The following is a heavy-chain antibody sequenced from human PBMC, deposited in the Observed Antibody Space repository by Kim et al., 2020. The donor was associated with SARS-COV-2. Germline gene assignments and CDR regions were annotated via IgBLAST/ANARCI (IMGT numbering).Heavy chain of an antibody. CDR2: ISGDGGST. J-gene: IGHJ6*02. CDR1: GFTFDDYA. CDR3: AKVNREYSSSAGTHSYYYGMDV. D-gene: IGHD6-6*01. V-gene: IGHV3-43*02. Sequence: GGSLRLSCAASGFTFDDYAMHWVRQAPGKGLEWVSLISGDGGSTYYADSVKGRFTISRDNSKNSLYLQMNSLRTEDTALYYCAKVNREYSSSAGTHSYYYGMDVWGQGTTVTVSS.